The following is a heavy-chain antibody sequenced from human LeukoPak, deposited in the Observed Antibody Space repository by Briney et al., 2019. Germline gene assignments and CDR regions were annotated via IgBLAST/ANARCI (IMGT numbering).Heavy chain of an antibody. CDR2: IYYSGST. J-gene: IGHJ4*02. V-gene: IGHV4-39*01. D-gene: IGHD2/OR15-2a*01. CDR3: ARHVSTIGESFFDY. CDR1: GGSISSSSYY. Sequence: PSETLSLTCTVSGGSISSSSYYWGWIRQPPGKGLEWIGSIYYSGSTYYNPSLKSRVTISVDTSTNQFSLKLSSVTAADTAVYYCARHVSTIGESFFDYWGQGTLVTVSS.